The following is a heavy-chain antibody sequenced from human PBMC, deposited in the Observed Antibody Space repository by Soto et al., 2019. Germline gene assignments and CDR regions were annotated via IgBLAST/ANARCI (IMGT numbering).Heavy chain of an antibody. Sequence: QPGGSLRLSCAASGFTFSSYGMHWVRQAPGKGLEWVAVISYDGSNKYYADSVKGRFTISRDNSKNTLYLQMNSLRAEDTAVYYCAKLEGSGYNFDYWGQGTLVTVSS. CDR3: AKLEGSGYNFDY. J-gene: IGHJ4*02. V-gene: IGHV3-30*18. CDR2: ISYDGSNK. D-gene: IGHD3-22*01. CDR1: GFTFSSYG.